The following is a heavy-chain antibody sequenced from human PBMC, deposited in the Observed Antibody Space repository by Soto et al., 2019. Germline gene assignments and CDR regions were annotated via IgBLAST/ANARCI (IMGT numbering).Heavy chain of an antibody. CDR2: IYYSGST. CDR1: GGSISSSSYY. J-gene: IGHJ6*02. CDR3: ARRLLDYYDSSGYWLGMDV. Sequence: SETLSLTCTVSGGSISSSSYYWGWIRQPPGKGLEWIGSIYYSGSTYYNPSLKSRVTISVDTSKNQFSLKLSSVTAADTAVYYCARRLLDYYDSSGYWLGMDVWGQGTTVTSP. V-gene: IGHV4-39*01. D-gene: IGHD3-22*01.